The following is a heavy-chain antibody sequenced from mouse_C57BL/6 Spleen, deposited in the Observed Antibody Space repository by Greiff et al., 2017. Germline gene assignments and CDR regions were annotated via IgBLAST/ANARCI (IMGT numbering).Heavy chain of an antibody. J-gene: IGHJ2*01. CDR2: INYDGSST. CDR1: GFTFSDYY. CDR3: SREKYWAFDY. D-gene: IGHD4-1*01. Sequence: EVKVVESEGGLVQPGSSMKLSCTASGFTFSDYYMAWVRQVPEKGLEWVANINYDGSSTYYLDSLKSRFILSRDNAKNIIYLQMSSLKSEDTATYYYSREKYWAFDYWGQGTTLTVSS. V-gene: IGHV5-16*01.